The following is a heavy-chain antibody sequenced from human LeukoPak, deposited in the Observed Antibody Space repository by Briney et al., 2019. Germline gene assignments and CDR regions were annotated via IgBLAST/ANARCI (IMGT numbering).Heavy chain of an antibody. V-gene: IGHV4-34*01. Sequence: PSETLSLTCAVYGGSFSGYYWSWIRQPPGKGLEWIGEINHSGSTNYNPSLKSRVTISVDTSKNQFSLKLSSVTAADTAVYYCAGQLWYWYFDLWGRGTLVTVS. J-gene: IGHJ2*01. D-gene: IGHD5-18*01. CDR3: AGQLWYWYFDL. CDR1: GGSFSGYY. CDR2: INHSGST.